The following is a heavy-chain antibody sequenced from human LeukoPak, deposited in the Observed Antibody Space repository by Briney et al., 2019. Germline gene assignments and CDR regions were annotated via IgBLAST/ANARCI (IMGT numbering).Heavy chain of an antibody. J-gene: IGHJ4*02. CDR3: ARGYSGSYGRFDY. Sequence: SETLSLTCTVSGGSISSYYWSWIRQPPGKGLEWIGYIYYSGSTSYNPSLKSRVTISADTSKNQFSLKLSSVTAADTAVYYCARGYSGSYGRFDYWGQGTLVTVPS. D-gene: IGHD1-26*01. V-gene: IGHV4-59*01. CDR2: IYYSGST. CDR1: GGSISSYY.